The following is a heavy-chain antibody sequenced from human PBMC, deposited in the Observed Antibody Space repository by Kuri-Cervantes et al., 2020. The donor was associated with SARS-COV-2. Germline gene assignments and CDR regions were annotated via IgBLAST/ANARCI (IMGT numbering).Heavy chain of an antibody. J-gene: IGHJ4*02. D-gene: IGHD1-26*01. CDR3: ARDLGGYLYH. V-gene: IGHV3-30-3*01. CDR2: ISYDRSNK. Sequence: GESLKISCAASGFTFSSYAMHWVRQAPGKGLEWVAVISYDRSNKYYADSVKGRFTISRDNSKNTLYLQMNSLRAEDTAVYYCARDLGGYLYHWGQGTLVTVSS. CDR1: GFTFSSYA.